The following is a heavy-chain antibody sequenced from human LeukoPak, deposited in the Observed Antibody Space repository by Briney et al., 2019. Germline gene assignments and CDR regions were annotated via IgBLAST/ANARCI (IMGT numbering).Heavy chain of an antibody. Sequence: GGSLRLSCAASGFTFSSYSLNWVRQAPGKGLEWVSFISSSSITIYYAGSVKGRFTISRDNAEKSLYLQMNSLRAEDTAVYYCARDRGGSYSAIDYWGQGTLVTVSS. V-gene: IGHV3-48*04. J-gene: IGHJ4*02. CDR3: ARDRGGSYSAIDY. D-gene: IGHD2-15*01. CDR2: ISSSSITI. CDR1: GFTFSSYS.